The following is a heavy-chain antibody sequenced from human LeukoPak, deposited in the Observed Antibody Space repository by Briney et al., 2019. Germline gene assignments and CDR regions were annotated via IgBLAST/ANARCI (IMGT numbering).Heavy chain of an antibody. V-gene: IGHV3-74*01. CDR2: INSDGSST. CDR3: LKDFGRNLGGPGY. D-gene: IGHD3-10*01. Sequence: QAGGSLRLSCAASGFTFSSYWMHWVRQAPGKGLVWVSRINSDGSSTSYADSVKGRFTISRDNSKSTLYLQMNSLRAEDTAVYYCLKDFGRNLGGPGYWGRGTLVTVSA. CDR1: GFTFSSYW. J-gene: IGHJ4*02.